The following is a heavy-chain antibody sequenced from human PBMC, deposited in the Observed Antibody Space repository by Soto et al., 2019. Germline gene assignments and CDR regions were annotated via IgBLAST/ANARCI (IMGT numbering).Heavy chain of an antibody. D-gene: IGHD6-13*01. Sequence: PGGSLRLSCAASGFTFSSYGMHWVRQAPGKGLEWVAVIWYDGSNKYYADSVKGRFTISRDNSKNTLYLQMNSLRAEDTAVYYCARGDSSSWYLSPYYYYYGMDVWGQGTTVTVSS. CDR2: IWYDGSNK. V-gene: IGHV3-33*01. CDR1: GFTFSSYG. J-gene: IGHJ6*02. CDR3: ARGDSSSWYLSPYYYYYGMDV.